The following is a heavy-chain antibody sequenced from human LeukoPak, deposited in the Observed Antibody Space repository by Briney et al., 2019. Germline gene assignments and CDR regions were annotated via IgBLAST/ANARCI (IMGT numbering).Heavy chain of an antibody. CDR3: AREPILQWFGERDY. CDR2: IYYSGST. V-gene: IGHV4-39*07. Sequence: PSETLSLTCTVSGGSISGSHYYWGWIRQPPGKGLEWIGTIYYSGSTYYNPSLKSRVTISVDMSKNQFSLKLSSVTAADTAVYYCAREPILQWFGERDYWGQGTLVTVSS. D-gene: IGHD3-10*01. J-gene: IGHJ4*02. CDR1: GGSISGSHYY.